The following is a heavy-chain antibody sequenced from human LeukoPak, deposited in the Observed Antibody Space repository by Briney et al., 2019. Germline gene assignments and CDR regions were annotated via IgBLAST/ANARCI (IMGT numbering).Heavy chain of an antibody. V-gene: IGHV3-66*01. J-gene: IGHJ4*02. D-gene: IGHD4-17*01. CDR2: IYSGGST. Sequence: GGSLRLSCAASGFTFSSYAMSWVRQAPGKGLEWVSVIYSGGSTYYADSVKGRFTISRDNSKNTLYLQMNSLRAEDTAVYYCASSIDYYGDFDYWGQGTLVTVSS. CDR1: GFTFSSYA. CDR3: ASSIDYYGDFDY.